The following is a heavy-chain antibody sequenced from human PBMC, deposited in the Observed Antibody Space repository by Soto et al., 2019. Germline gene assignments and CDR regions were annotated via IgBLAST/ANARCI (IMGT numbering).Heavy chain of an antibody. CDR2: ISAYNGNT. Sequence: GASVKVSCKASGYTFTSYGISWVRQAPGQGLEWMGWISAYNGNTNYAQKLQGRVTMTTDTSTSTAYMELRSLRSDDTAVYYCARAGMYYYDSSGYKFDYCGQGTLVTVSS. D-gene: IGHD3-22*01. J-gene: IGHJ4*02. CDR1: GYTFTSYG. V-gene: IGHV1-18*01. CDR3: ARAGMYYYDSSGYKFDY.